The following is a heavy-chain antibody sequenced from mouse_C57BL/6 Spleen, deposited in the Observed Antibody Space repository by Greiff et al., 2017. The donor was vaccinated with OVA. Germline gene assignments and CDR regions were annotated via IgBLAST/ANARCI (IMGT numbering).Heavy chain of an antibody. D-gene: IGHD2-4*01. CDR3: TGLRPFDY. CDR1: GFTFSNYW. Sequence: EVQGVESGGGLVQPGGSMKLSCVASGFTFSNYWMNWVRQSPEKGLEWVAQIRLKSDNYATHYAESVKGRFTISRDDSKSSVYLQMNNLRAEDTGIYYCTGLRPFDYWGQGTTLTVSS. V-gene: IGHV6-3*01. J-gene: IGHJ2*01. CDR2: IRLKSDNYAT.